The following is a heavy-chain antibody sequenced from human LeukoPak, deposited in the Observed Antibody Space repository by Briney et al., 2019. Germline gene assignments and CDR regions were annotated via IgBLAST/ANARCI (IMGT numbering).Heavy chain of an antibody. CDR1: GGTFRDYA. J-gene: IGHJ4*02. CDR3: ARQVVAAGFDD. V-gene: IGHV1-69*05. Sequence: SVKVSCKAYGGTFRDYALSWVRLAPGQGLEWMGGIIPIFDSPTYSQNFQDRVTVTIDESTDTAYLELRSLTSDDTAIYYCARQVVAAGFDDWGQGTLVTVSS. D-gene: IGHD6-25*01. CDR2: IIPIFDSP.